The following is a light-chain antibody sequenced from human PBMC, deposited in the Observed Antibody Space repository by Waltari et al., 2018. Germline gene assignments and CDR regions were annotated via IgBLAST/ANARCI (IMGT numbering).Light chain of an antibody. CDR3: QQYNIWAPDT. CDR2: GAS. V-gene: IGKV3-15*01. CDR1: QGVRTN. J-gene: IGKJ2*01. Sequence: EIVMTQSPATLSVSQGETVTLSCRASQGVRTNLGWYQQRPGQPPRLLIYGASTRAISIPARFSGSGSGTEFTLTISSLQSEDVGVYYCQQYNIWAPDTFGQGTKLEIK.